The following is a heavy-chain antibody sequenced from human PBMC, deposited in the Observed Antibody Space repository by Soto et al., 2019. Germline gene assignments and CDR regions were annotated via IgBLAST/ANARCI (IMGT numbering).Heavy chain of an antibody. J-gene: IGHJ6*02. CDR3: ARGFDLQYGMDV. V-gene: IGHV3-48*02. D-gene: IGHD3-10*01. CDR2: ISGSSDTI. CDR1: GFSLSPYS. Sequence: EMPLVASGGGLVQRGGSVRLSCAASGFSLSPYSMNWVRQAPRKGLEWISYISGSSDTINYADSVKGRFTIPRDNTKNSLYLQMNSLRDEDTAVYYCARGFDLQYGMDVWGQGTTVTVSS.